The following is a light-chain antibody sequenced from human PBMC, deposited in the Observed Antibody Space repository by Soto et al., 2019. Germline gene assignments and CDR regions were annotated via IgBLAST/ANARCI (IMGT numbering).Light chain of an antibody. CDR2: KAS. Sequence: DIPMTQSPSTLSGSVGDRVTITCRASQTISSWLAWYQQKPGKAPKLLIYKASTLKSGVPSRFSGSGSGTEFTLTISSLQPDDFATYYCQHYNSYSEACGQGTKVEL. J-gene: IGKJ1*01. CDR1: QTISSW. V-gene: IGKV1-5*03. CDR3: QHYNSYSEA.